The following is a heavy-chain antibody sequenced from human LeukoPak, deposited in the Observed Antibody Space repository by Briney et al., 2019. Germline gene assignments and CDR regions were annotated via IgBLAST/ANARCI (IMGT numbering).Heavy chain of an antibody. CDR3: AKGDCSNGVCYTFDY. V-gene: IGHV3-21*04. J-gene: IGHJ4*02. CDR1: GFTFSSYS. D-gene: IGHD2-8*01. CDR2: ISSSSSYI. Sequence: GGSLRLSCAASGFTFSSYSMNWVRQAPGKGLEWVSSISSSSSYIYYADSVKGRFTISRDNAKNSLYLQMNSLRAEDTAVYYCAKGDCSNGVCYTFDYWGQGTLVTVST.